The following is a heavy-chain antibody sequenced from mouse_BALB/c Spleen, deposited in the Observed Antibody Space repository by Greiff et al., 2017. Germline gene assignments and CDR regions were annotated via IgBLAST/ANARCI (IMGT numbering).Heavy chain of an antibody. J-gene: IGHJ2*01. V-gene: IGHV10-1*02. D-gene: IGHD4-1*01. CDR3: VRSNHFDY. CDR2: IRSKSNNYAT. Sequence: EVKLVESGGGLVQPKGSLKLSCAASGFTFNTYAMNWVRQAPGKGLEWVARIRSKSNNYATYYADSVKDRFTISRDDSQSMLYLQMNNLKTEDTAMYYCVRSNHFDYWGQGTTLTVSS. CDR1: GFTFNTYA.